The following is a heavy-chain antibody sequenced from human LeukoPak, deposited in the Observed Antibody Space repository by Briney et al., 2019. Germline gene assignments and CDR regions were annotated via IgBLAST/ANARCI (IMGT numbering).Heavy chain of an antibody. J-gene: IGHJ4*02. Sequence: QTGGSLRLSCAASGFTFSSYAMSWVRQAPGKGQEWVSAISGSGGSTYYADSVKGRFTISRDNSKNTLYLQMNSLRAEDTAVYYCAKAGSGWYTFDYWGQGTLVTVSS. CDR2: ISGSGGST. CDR3: AKAGSGWYTFDY. V-gene: IGHV3-23*01. D-gene: IGHD6-19*01. CDR1: GFTFSSYA.